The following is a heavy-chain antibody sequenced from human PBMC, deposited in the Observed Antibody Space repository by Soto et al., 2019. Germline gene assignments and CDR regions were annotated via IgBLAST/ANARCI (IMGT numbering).Heavy chain of an antibody. J-gene: IGHJ4*02. V-gene: IGHV3-33*01. Sequence: PGGSLRLSCAASGFNFSNYGMHWVRQAPGKGLEWVAIIWYNGINKYYADSVMGRFTVSRDNSKNTMSLQMNSLRAEDTAMYYCARGEPYHYWGQGTLVTVPQ. CDR2: IWYNGINK. CDR1: GFNFSNYG. CDR3: ARGEPYHY.